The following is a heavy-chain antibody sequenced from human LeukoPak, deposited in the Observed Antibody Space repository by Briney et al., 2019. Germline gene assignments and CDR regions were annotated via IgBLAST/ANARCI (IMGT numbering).Heavy chain of an antibody. J-gene: IGHJ3*02. Sequence: PSETLSLTCTVSGGSISSSSYYWGWIRQPPGKGLEWIGRIYYSGSTYYNPSLKSRVTISVDTSKNQFSLKLSSVTAADTAVYYCASEVPDYSDAFDIWGQGTMVTVSS. V-gene: IGHV4-39*01. CDR1: GGSISSSSYY. CDR3: ASEVPDYSDAFDI. CDR2: IYYSGST. D-gene: IGHD2-2*01.